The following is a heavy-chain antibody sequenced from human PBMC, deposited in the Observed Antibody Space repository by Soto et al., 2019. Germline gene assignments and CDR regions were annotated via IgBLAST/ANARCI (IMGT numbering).Heavy chain of an antibody. CDR3: ARMAGPWYFDL. CDR1: GGSFSGFY. J-gene: IGHJ2*01. Sequence: QVQLQQWGAGLLKPSETLSLTCAVHGGSFSGFYWTRIRQPPGKGLEWIGEINHSGSSNYNPPLKSRVTMSLDTSRNQFSLSLNSVTAADTAVYYCARMAGPWYFDLWGRGTLVTVSS. V-gene: IGHV4-34*01. CDR2: INHSGSS.